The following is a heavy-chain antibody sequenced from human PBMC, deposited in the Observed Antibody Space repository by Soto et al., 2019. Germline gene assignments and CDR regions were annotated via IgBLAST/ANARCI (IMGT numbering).Heavy chain of an antibody. D-gene: IGHD5-18*01. CDR2: IYYSGST. V-gene: IGHV4-30-4*01. Sequence: KSSETLSLTCTVSGGSISSGDYYWSWIRQPPGKGLEWIGYIYYSGSTYYNPSLKSRVTISVDTSKNQFSLKLSSVTAADTAVYYCARLGYSDGYPADTDYWGQGTLVTVSS. CDR3: ARLGYSDGYPADTDY. J-gene: IGHJ4*02. CDR1: GGSISSGDYY.